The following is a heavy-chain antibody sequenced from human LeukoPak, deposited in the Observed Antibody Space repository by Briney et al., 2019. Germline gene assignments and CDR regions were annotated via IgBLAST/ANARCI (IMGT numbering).Heavy chain of an antibody. CDR1: GGSFSGYY. V-gene: IGHV4-34*01. CDR2: INHSGST. J-gene: IGHJ4*02. CDR3: ARGLSDVY. Sequence: SETLSLTCAVYGGSFSGYYWTWIRQPPGKGLEWIGEINHSGSTNYNPSLKSRVTISIDTSENQFSLILSSVTAADTAVYYCARGLSDVYWGQGTLVTVSS.